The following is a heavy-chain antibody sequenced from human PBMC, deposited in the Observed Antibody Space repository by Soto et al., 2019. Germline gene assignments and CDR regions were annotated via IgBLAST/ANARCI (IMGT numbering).Heavy chain of an antibody. CDR1: GGSVSCGDYF. D-gene: IGHD3-10*01. V-gene: IGHV4-61*08. Sequence: SETLSLTCTVSGGSVSCGDYFWSWLRQSPGKRLEWIAYIYYSGSTNYNPSLKSRATISVDTSKSQVSLTLTSMTAADAALYYCARSPNYYYYGFDVWGQGTAVTVSS. CDR3: ARSPNYYYYGFDV. CDR2: IYYSGST. J-gene: IGHJ6*02.